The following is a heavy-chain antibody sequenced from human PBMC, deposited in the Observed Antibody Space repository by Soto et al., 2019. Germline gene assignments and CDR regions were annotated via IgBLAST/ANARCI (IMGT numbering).Heavy chain of an antibody. J-gene: IGHJ6*03. CDR3: AREIVVVPAANYDYYYYYYMDV. CDR2: TYYRSKWYN. CDR1: GDSVSSNSAA. D-gene: IGHD2-2*01. Sequence: QSQTLSLTCAISGDSVSSNSAAWNWIRQSPSRGLEWLGRTYYRSKWYNDYAVSVKSRITINPDTSKNQFSLQLNSVTPEDTAVYYCAREIVVVPAANYDYYYYYYMDVWGKGTTVTVSS. V-gene: IGHV6-1*01.